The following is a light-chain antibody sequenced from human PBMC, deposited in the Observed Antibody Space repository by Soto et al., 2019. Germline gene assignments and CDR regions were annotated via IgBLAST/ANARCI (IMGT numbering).Light chain of an antibody. CDR3: QQLDSYPRT. V-gene: IGKV1-9*01. CDR1: QDIRNH. CDR2: SAS. J-gene: IGKJ2*01. Sequence: VARFTIPCRASQDIRNHLAWYQQLPGKAPNLVIYSASTLQSGVPSRFSGSGSGTRFTLTVSNLQPGDSATYYCQQLDSYPRTFGQGTKVDIK.